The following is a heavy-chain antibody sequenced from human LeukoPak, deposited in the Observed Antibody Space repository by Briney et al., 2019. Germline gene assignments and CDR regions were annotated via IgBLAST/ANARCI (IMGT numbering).Heavy chain of an antibody. CDR2: GYYTGPT. CDR1: GGSISSSSYY. V-gene: IGHV4-39*01. J-gene: IGHJ4*02. Sequence: PSETLSLTCTVSGGSISSSSYYWIWIRQTPGKGLEWIGSGYYTGPTYYNSSLKSRVTISVDTSKNQFSLKLSSVTAADTADCASSGYLSYWGQGSRVAVSS. CDR3: SGYLSY. D-gene: IGHD3-22*01.